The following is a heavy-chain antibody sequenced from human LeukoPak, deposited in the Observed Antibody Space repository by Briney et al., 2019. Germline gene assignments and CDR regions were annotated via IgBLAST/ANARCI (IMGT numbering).Heavy chain of an antibody. CDR1: GFTVSSNY. J-gene: IGHJ4*02. CDR2: IYYSGST. D-gene: IGHD2-2*01. Sequence: LRLSCAASGFTVSSNYMSWIRQPPGKGLEWIGYIYYSGSTYYNPSLKSRVTISVDTSKNQFSLKLSSVTAADTAVYYCARGGYCSSTSCSPYYFDYWGQGTLVTVSS. CDR3: ARGGYCSSTSCSPYYFDY. V-gene: IGHV4-30-4*08.